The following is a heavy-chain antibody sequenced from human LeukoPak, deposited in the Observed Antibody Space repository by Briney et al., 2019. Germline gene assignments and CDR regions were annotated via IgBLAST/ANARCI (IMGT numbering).Heavy chain of an antibody. Sequence: SETLSLTCTVSGGSISSYYWSWIRQPPGKGLEWIGYIYYSGSTNYNPSLKSRVTISVDTSKNQFSLKLSSVTAADTAVYYCAGSIGGEVDPWGQGTLVTVSS. V-gene: IGHV4-59*01. CDR1: GGSISSYY. J-gene: IGHJ5*02. CDR3: AGSIGGEVDP. CDR2: IYYSGST. D-gene: IGHD2-21*01.